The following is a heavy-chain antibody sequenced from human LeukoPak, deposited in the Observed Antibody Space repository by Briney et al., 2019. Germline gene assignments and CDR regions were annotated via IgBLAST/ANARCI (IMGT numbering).Heavy chain of an antibody. CDR3: AREPYYDSSGYYSDAFDI. V-gene: IGHV1-18*01. CDR1: GYSFTNHA. J-gene: IGHJ3*02. Sequence: ASVKVSCKASGYSFTNHAIHWVRQAPGQGLEWMGWISAYNGNTNYAQKLQGRVTMTTDTSTSTAYMELRSLRSDDTAVYYCAREPYYDSSGYYSDAFDIWGQGTMVTVSS. CDR2: ISAYNGNT. D-gene: IGHD3-22*01.